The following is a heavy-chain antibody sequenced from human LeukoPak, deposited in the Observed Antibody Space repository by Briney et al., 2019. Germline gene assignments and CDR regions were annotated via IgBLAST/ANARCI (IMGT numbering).Heavy chain of an antibody. Sequence: PGGSLRLSCAASGFTFSTYALSWVRRAPGKGLEWVSALSGSGGSTYYADSVKGRFTISRDNSKNTLYLQMHSLRADDTAVYYCAKDRSYGMDVWGQGTTVTVSS. J-gene: IGHJ6*02. CDR1: GFTFSTYA. CDR3: AKDRSYGMDV. V-gene: IGHV3-23*01. CDR2: LSGSGGST.